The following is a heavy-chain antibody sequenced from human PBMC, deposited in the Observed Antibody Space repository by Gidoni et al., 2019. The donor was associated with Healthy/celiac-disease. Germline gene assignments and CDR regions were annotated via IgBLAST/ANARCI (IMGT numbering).Heavy chain of an antibody. CDR2: IIPSFGTA. Sequence: QVQLVQSGAEVKKPGSSVKVYCKASGGTFSSYAISWVRQAPGQGLGWMGGIIPSFGTANYAQKFQGRVTITADESTSTAYMELSSLRSEDTAVYYCAREYSSLAEHLYFDYWGQGTLVTVSS. CDR1: GGTFSSYA. CDR3: AREYSSLAEHLYFDY. V-gene: IGHV1-69*01. J-gene: IGHJ4*02. D-gene: IGHD6-13*01.